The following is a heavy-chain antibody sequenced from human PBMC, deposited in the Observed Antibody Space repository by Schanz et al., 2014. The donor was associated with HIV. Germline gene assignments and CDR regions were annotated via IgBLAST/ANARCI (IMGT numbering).Heavy chain of an antibody. CDR2: ISAGVGTA. CDR3: AIRTPMISFGAFDT. D-gene: IGHD3-16*01. V-gene: IGHV3-23*01. J-gene: IGHJ3*02. CDR1: GFSFDTFG. Sequence: EVQLLESGGGFVQPGGSLRLSCAGSGFSFDTFGIHWVRQAPGKGLEWVSTISAGVGTASYADSVKGRFTISRDNSKKMLFLQMNRLRAEDTAVYYCAIRTPMISFGAFDTWGRGTMVTVSS.